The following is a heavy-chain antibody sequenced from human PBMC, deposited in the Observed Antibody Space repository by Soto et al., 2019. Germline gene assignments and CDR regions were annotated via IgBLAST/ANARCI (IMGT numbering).Heavy chain of an antibody. CDR2: IIPIFGTA. D-gene: IGHD3-10*01. CDR1: GGTFSSYA. J-gene: IGHJ6*02. CDR3: ARRSITMVRGGPEAYSMDV. Sequence: GASVKVSCKASGGTFSSYAISWVRQAPGQGLEWMGGIIPIFGTANYAQKFQGRVTITADESTSTAYMGLSSLRSEDTAVYYCARRSITMVRGGPEAYSMDVWGQGTTVTVSS. V-gene: IGHV1-69*13.